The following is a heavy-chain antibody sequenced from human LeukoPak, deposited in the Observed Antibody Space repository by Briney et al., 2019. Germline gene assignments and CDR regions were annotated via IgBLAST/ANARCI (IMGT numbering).Heavy chain of an antibody. D-gene: IGHD5-24*01. CDR1: GGSISSYY. Sequence: SETLSLTCTVSGGSISSYYWSWIRQPPGKGLEWIGYIYYSGSTNYNPSLKSRVTTSVDTSKNQFSLKLSSVTAADTAVYYCARGSRDFDYWGQGTLVTVSS. J-gene: IGHJ4*02. CDR3: ARGSRDFDY. V-gene: IGHV4-59*12. CDR2: IYYSGST.